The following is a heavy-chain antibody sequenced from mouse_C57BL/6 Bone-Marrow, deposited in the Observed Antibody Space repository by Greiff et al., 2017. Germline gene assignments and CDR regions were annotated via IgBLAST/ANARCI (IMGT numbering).Heavy chain of an antibody. V-gene: IGHV1-59*01. J-gene: IGHJ3*01. CDR1: GYTFTSYW. CDR2: IDPSDSYT. Sequence: QVQLQQPGAELVRPGTSVKLSCKASGYTFTSYWMHWVKQRPGQGLEWIGVIDPSDSYTNYNQKFKGKATLTVATSSSTAYMQLSSLTSEDSAVXYYSREGFIATVVAPRFAYWGQGTLVTVSA. CDR3: SREGFIATVVAPRFAY. D-gene: IGHD1-1*01.